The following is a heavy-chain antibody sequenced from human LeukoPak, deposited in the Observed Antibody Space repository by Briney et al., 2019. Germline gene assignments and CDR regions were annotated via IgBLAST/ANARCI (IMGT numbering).Heavy chain of an antibody. V-gene: IGHV1-18*01. J-gene: IGHJ4*02. CDR2: ISAYNGNT. Sequence: ASVKVSCKASGYTFTSYGISWVRQTPGQGLEWMGWISAYNGNTNYAQKLQGRVTMTTDTSTSTAYMELRSLRSDDTAVYYCARDQGIVATSSFDYWGQGTLVTVSS. CDR1: GYTFTSYG. D-gene: IGHD5-12*01. CDR3: ARDQGIVATSSFDY.